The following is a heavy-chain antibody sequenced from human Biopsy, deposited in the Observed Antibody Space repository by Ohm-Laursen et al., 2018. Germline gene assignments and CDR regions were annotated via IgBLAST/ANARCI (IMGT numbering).Heavy chain of an antibody. CDR1: GVSISSYF. D-gene: IGHD3-22*01. J-gene: IGHJ4*02. Sequence: TLSLTCTVSGVSISSYFWSWIRQPLGKGLEWIGYVSYSGNTKYNPSLKSRVIISADTSKNQFSLKLSSVTAADTAMYYCAAYYYDSNGYFYAFHYWGQGTLVTVSS. V-gene: IGHV4-59*08. CDR2: VSYSGNT. CDR3: AAYYYDSNGYFYAFHY.